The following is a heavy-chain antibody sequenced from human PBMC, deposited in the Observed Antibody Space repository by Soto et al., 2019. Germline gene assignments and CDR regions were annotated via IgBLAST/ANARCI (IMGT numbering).Heavy chain of an antibody. CDR3: ARGLGDILTGYHQNYYYYMDV. CDR1: GYTFTSYD. J-gene: IGHJ6*03. D-gene: IGHD3-9*01. V-gene: IGHV1-8*01. CDR2: MNPNSGNT. Sequence: GASVKVSCKASGYTFTSYDISWVRQATGQGLEWMGWMNPNSGNTGYAQKFQGRVTMTRNTSISTAYMELSSLRSEDTAVYYCARGLGDILTGYHQNYYYYMDVWGKGTTVTVSS.